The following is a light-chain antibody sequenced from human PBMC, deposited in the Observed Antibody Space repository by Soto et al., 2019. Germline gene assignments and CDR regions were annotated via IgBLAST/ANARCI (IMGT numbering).Light chain of an antibody. CDR2: AAS. V-gene: IGKV1-6*01. Sequence: AIQMTQSPSSLSAFVGDRVTLTCRASQGIRNDLGWYQQKPGKAPKLLIFAASSLQSGVPSRFSGSGSGTDFTLTISSLQPEDFATYYCLQDYSYPRTFGQGTKVDIK. J-gene: IGKJ1*01. CDR3: LQDYSYPRT. CDR1: QGIRND.